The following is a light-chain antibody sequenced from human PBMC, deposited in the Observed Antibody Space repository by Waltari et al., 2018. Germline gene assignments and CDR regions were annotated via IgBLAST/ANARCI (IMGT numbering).Light chain of an antibody. J-gene: IGLJ2*01. V-gene: IGLV7-46*01. Sequence: QAVVTQEPSVTVSPGGTVTLTCGSSTGTVTSDHYPYWFQQKPGQAPQTLLFETSKRQPWTPARFSGSLVGGKAALTLSGAQPEDEADYHCLLSYSGAQVVFGGGTKLTVL. CDR3: LLSYSGAQVV. CDR1: TGTVTSDHY. CDR2: ETS.